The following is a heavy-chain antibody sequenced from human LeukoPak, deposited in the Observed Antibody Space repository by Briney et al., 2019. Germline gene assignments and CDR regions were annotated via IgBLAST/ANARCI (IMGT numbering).Heavy chain of an antibody. CDR1: GFTFGSYW. J-gene: IGHJ4*02. CDR3: ARVEYSGWNLEY. V-gene: IGHV3-7*01. CDR2: INQGGSVQ. Sequence: PGGSLRLSCAASGFTFGSYWMSWVRQAPGKGLEWVANINQGGSVQYYMDSVKGRFTISRDDAKNSLYVQMNSLRDEDTAVYCARVEYSGWNLEYWGQGTLVTVSS. D-gene: IGHD5-12*01.